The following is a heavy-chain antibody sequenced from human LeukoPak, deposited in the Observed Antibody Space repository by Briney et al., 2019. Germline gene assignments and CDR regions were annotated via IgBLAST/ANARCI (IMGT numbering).Heavy chain of an antibody. CDR1: GGSLSPYY. V-gene: IGHV4-59*01. J-gene: IGHJ5*02. CDR2: IYYTGGT. CDR3: ARDPRPNRNNWFDT. Sequence: SETLSLTCSVSGGSLSPYYWNWIRQSPGKGLGWIGHIYYTGGTIYNPSLKSRVTMSLDTSKNQFSLNLNSVTAADTAVYYCARDPRPNRNNWFDTWGQGTLVTVSP.